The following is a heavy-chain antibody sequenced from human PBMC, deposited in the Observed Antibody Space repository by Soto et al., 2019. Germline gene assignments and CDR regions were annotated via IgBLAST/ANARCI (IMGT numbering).Heavy chain of an antibody. CDR1: GGSISSYY. J-gene: IGHJ5*02. CDR2: IYYSGST. D-gene: IGHD6-13*01. CDR3: ARERIAAAGTVLSFDP. Sequence: SETLSLTCTVSGGSISSYYWSWIRQPPGKGLEWIGYIYYSGSTNYNPSLKSRVTISVDTSKNQFSLKLSSVTAADTAVYYCARERIAAAGTVLSFDPWGQGTLVTV. V-gene: IGHV4-59*01.